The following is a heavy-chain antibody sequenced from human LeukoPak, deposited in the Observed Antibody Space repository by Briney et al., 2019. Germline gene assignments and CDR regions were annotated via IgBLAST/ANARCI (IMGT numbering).Heavy chain of an antibody. J-gene: IGHJ4*02. CDR2: INDSGGST. CDR1: GFTFSSSA. V-gene: IGHV3-23*01. D-gene: IGHD3-10*01. CDR3: ANDYRSGSFHDF. Sequence: PGGSLRLSCAASGFTFSSSAMTWVRQAPGKGLEWVSSINDSGGSTLYADSVKGRFTISRDNSENTLSLQMNSLRAEDTAVYYCANDYRSGSFHDFWGQGTLVTVSS.